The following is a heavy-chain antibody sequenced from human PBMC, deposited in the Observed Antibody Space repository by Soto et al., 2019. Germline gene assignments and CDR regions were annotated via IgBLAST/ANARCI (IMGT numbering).Heavy chain of an antibody. Sequence: PSETLSLTCTVSGGSISSYYWSWIRQPPGKGLEWIGYIYYSGSTNYNPSLKSRVTISVDTSKKQFSLKLSSVTAADTAVYYCASWGVYCTSTSCFERWFDPWGQGILVTVSS. J-gene: IGHJ5*02. D-gene: IGHD2-2*01. CDR2: IYYSGST. CDR3: ASWGVYCTSTSCFERWFDP. V-gene: IGHV4-59*08. CDR1: GGSISSYY.